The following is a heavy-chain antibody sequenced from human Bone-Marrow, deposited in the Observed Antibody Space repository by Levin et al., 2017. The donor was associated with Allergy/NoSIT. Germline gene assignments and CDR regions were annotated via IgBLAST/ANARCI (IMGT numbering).Heavy chain of an antibody. J-gene: IGHJ6*02. CDR3: ARDRTYGILRNYGMDV. Sequence: KAGESLKISCAASGFTFNKFGMNWVRQAPGKGLEWVSSISSSSSHVYYADSVKGRFTISRDNAKNSLYLQMNSLRVEDTAVYYCARDRTYGILRNYGMDVWGQGTTVTVSS. CDR2: ISSSSSHV. V-gene: IGHV3-21*01. D-gene: IGHD4-17*01. CDR1: GFTFNKFG.